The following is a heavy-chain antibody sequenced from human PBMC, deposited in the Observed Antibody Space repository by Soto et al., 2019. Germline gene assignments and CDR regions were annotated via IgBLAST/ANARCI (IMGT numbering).Heavy chain of an antibody. Sequence: HPGGSLRLSCAASGFTFDDYAMHWVRQAPGKGLEWVSGISWNSGSIGYADSVKGRFTISRDNAKNSLYLQMNSLRAEDTALYYCAKGSGDYVGYYYGMDVWGQGTTVTVSS. D-gene: IGHD4-17*01. CDR3: AKGSGDYVGYYYGMDV. V-gene: IGHV3-9*01. J-gene: IGHJ6*02. CDR1: GFTFDDYA. CDR2: ISWNSGSI.